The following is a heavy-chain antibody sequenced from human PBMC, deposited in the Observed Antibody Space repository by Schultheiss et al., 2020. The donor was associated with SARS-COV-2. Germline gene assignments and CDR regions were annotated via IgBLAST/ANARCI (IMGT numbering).Heavy chain of an antibody. V-gene: IGHV3-43*01. Sequence: GGSLRLSCAASGFTFDDYTMHWVRQAPGKGLEWVSLISWDGGSTYYADSVKGRFTISRDNSKNSLYLQMNSLRAEDTAVYYCARVPTYSNYVGHHDYWGQGTLVTVSS. CDR3: ARVPTYSNYVGHHDY. J-gene: IGHJ4*02. CDR1: GFTFDDYT. CDR2: ISWDGGST. D-gene: IGHD4-11*01.